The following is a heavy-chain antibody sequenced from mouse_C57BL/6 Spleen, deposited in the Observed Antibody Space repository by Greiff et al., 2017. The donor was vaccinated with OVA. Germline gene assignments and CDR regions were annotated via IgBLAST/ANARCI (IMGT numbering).Heavy chain of an antibody. J-gene: IGHJ1*03. Sequence: QVQLQQPGAELVKPGASVKLSCKASGYTFTSYWMQWVKQRPGQGLEWIGEIDPSDSYTNYNQKFKGKATLTVDTSSSTAYMQLSSLTSEDSAVYYCARRYYGSIDWYFDVWRRDTTVSVSS. D-gene: IGHD1-1*01. CDR2: IDPSDSYT. V-gene: IGHV1-50*01. CDR3: ARRYYGSIDWYFDV. CDR1: GYTFTSYW.